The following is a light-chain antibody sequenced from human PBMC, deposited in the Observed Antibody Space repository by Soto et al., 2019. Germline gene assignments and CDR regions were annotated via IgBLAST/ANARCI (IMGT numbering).Light chain of an antibody. CDR1: QSVSTY. J-gene: IGKJ5*01. Sequence: TMSVSLGEGATLRCRVTQSVSTYLAWYQQKPGQAPRLLIYGASSRATGIPARFSGSGSGTEFTLTISSRQSEDFAVYYCQQYDRATRMTFGQGTLMEIK. V-gene: IGKV3-15*01. CDR2: GAS. CDR3: QQYDRATRMT.